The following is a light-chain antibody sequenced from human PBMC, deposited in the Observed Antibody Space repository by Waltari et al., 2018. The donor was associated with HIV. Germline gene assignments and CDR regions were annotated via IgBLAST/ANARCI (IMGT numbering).Light chain of an antibody. J-gene: IGLJ2*01. CDR3: QSGDNKLTSVF. V-gene: IGLV3-25*03. CDR2: KDT. Sequence: SSELTQPPLVSVSPGQTVRITCSGDALPTQYTSWYQQKPGQPPVLVMYKDTQRSSGTPERFSGSSSGTTVTLTITAVRAEDEAYYYCQSGDNKLTSVFFGGGTRLTVL. CDR1: ALPTQY.